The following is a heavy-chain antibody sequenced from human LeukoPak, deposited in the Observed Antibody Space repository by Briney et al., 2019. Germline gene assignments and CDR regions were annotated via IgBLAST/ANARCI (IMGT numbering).Heavy chain of an antibody. CDR2: IYHSGST. CDR3: ARAFLGLGATDFDY. V-gene: IGHV4-39*07. Sequence: SETLSLTCTVSGGSISSSSYYWGWIRQPPGKGLEWIGEIYHSGSTNYNPSLKSRVTISVDKSKNQFSLKLSSVTAADTAVYYCARAFLGLGATDFDYWGQGTLVTVSS. D-gene: IGHD1-26*01. J-gene: IGHJ4*02. CDR1: GGSISSSSYY.